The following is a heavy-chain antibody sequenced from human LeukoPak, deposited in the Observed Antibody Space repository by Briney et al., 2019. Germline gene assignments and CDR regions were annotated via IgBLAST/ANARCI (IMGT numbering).Heavy chain of an antibody. CDR1: GGSISSGDYY. CDR3: ARVVPAQPYYYGMDI. V-gene: IGHV4-30-4*01. D-gene: IGHD2-2*01. J-gene: IGHJ6*02. Sequence: PSETLSLTCTVSGGSISSGDYYWSWIRQPPGKGLEWIGYIYYSGSTYYNPSLKSRVTISVDTSKNQFSLKLSSVTAADTAVYYCARVVPAQPYYYGMDIWGQGTLVTVSS. CDR2: IYYSGST.